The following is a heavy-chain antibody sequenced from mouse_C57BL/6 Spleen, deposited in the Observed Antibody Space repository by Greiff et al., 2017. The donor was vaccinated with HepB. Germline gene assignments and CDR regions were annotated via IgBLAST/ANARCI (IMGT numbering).Heavy chain of an antibody. CDR2: IRSKSNNYAT. CDR1: GFSFNTYA. CDR3: VRVGGNFHYAMDY. Sequence: EVKLVESGGGLVQPKGSLKLSCAASGFSFNTYAMNWVRQAPGKGLEWVARIRSKSNNYATYYADSVKDRFTISRDDSESMLYLQMNNLKTEDTAMYYCVRVGGNFHYAMDYWGQGTSVTVSS. J-gene: IGHJ4*01. V-gene: IGHV10-1*01. D-gene: IGHD2-1*01.